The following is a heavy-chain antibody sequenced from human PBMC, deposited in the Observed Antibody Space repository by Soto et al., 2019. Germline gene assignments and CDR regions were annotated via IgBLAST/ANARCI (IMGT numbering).Heavy chain of an antibody. Sequence: QVQLVQSGAEVKKPGASVKVSCKASGYTFTSYDINWVRQATGQGLEWMGWMNPNSGNTGYAQKFQGRVTMPRNTSIGTADMERSSLRSEDTAVYFCASGHRSSSWYAYWGQGTLVTVSS. CDR2: MNPNSGNT. V-gene: IGHV1-8*01. J-gene: IGHJ4*02. CDR1: GYTFTSYD. D-gene: IGHD6-13*01. CDR3: ASGHRSSSWYAY.